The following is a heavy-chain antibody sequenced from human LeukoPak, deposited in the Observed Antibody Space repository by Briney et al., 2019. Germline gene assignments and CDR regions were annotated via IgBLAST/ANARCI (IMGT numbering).Heavy chain of an antibody. D-gene: IGHD3-10*01. CDR1: GFTFNDYW. J-gene: IGHJ4*02. Sequence: PGXSLXLSCAASGFTFNDYWMHWVRQAPGKGLVWVSRIKGDGSSTTYADSVKGRFTISRDNAKNTLYLQMNSLRAEDTAVYYCARDLSYSLEYWGQGTLVTVSS. V-gene: IGHV3-74*01. CDR3: ARDLSYSLEY. CDR2: IKGDGSST.